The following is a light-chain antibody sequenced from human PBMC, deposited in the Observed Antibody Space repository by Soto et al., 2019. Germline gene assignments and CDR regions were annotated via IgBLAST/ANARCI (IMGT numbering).Light chain of an antibody. CDR3: QQYNTYSGT. CDR2: DVS. J-gene: IGKJ1*01. Sequence: DIQMTQSPSTLSASVGDIVTITCRASQSVSHYLAWYQQKLGMAPKVLIYDVSSLESGVPSRFSGSGSGTEFTLTINSLQPDDFATYYCQQYNTYSGTFGPGTKVDIK. V-gene: IGKV1-5*01. CDR1: QSVSHY.